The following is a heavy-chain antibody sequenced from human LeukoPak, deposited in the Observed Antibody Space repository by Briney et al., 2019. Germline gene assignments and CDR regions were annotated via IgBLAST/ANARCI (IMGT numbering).Heavy chain of an antibody. J-gene: IGHJ3*02. V-gene: IGHV4-38-2*02. D-gene: IGHD3-22*01. CDR2: IYHSGST. CDR1: GGSISSGYY. CDR3: ARDGPYYYDSSGYYDAFDI. Sequence: SETLSLTCTVSGGSISSGYYWGWIRQPPGKGLEWIGSIYHSGSTYYNPSLKSRVTMSLDTSKNQFSLKLSSVTAADTAVYYCARDGPYYYDSSGYYDAFDIWGQGTMVTVSS.